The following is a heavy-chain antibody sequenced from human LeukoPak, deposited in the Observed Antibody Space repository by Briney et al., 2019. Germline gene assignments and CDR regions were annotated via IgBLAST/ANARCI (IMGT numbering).Heavy chain of an antibody. CDR3: ARVLRRGPMVRGVKWYFDL. CDR2: MNPNSGNT. J-gene: IGHJ2*01. D-gene: IGHD3-10*01. Sequence: ASVKVSCKASGYTFTSYDINWVRQATVQGLEWMGWMNPNSGNTGYAQKFQGRVTMTRNTSISTAYMELSSLRSEDTAVYYCARVLRRGPMVRGVKWYFDLWGRGTLVTVSS. V-gene: IGHV1-8*01. CDR1: GYTFTSYD.